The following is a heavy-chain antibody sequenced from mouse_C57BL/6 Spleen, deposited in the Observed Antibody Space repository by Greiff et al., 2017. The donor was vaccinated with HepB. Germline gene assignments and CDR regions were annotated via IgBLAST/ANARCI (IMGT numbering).Heavy chain of an antibody. Sequence: QVQLKESGAELVRPGASVKLSSKASGYTFTDYYINWVKQRPGQGLEWIARIYPGSGNTYYNEKFKGKATLTAEKSSSTAYMQLSSLTSEDSAVYFCARFRGFLFDYWGQGTTLTVSS. CDR3: ARFRGFLFDY. D-gene: IGHD3-2*02. CDR2: IYPGSGNT. V-gene: IGHV1-76*01. J-gene: IGHJ2*01. CDR1: GYTFTDYY.